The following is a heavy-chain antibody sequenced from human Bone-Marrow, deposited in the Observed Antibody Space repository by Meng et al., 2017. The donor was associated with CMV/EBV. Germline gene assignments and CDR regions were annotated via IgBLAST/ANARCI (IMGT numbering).Heavy chain of an antibody. CDR3: AREGRYYDILTGSSVGMDV. Sequence: SVKVSCKASGFTFTSSAVQWVRQARGQRLEWIGWIVVGSGNTNYAQKFQERVTITRDMSTSTAYMELSSLRAEDTAVYYCAREGRYYDILTGSSVGMDVWGQGTTVTVSS. J-gene: IGHJ6*02. CDR2: IVVGSGNT. D-gene: IGHD3-9*01. CDR1: GFTFTSSA. V-gene: IGHV1-58*01.